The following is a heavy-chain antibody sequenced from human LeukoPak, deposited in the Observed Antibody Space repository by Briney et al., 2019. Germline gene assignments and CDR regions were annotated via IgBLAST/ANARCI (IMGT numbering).Heavy chain of an antibody. D-gene: IGHD3-22*01. J-gene: IGHJ6*02. V-gene: IGHV3-49*04. Sequence: GGSLRPSCAASGFTVSSNYMSWVRQAPGKGLEWVGFIRSKAYGGTTEYAASVKGRFTISRDDSKSIAYLQMNSLKTEDTAVYYCSGWYYYDSSGYGMDVWGQGTTVTVSS. CDR1: GFTVSSNY. CDR2: IRSKAYGGTT. CDR3: SGWYYYDSSGYGMDV.